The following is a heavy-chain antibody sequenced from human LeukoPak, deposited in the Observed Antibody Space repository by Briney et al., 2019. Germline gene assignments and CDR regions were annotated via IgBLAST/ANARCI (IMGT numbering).Heavy chain of an antibody. CDR3: AKARKQWLVLGWFDP. V-gene: IGHV3-23*01. CDR1: GFTFSSYA. J-gene: IGHJ5*02. D-gene: IGHD6-19*01. Sequence: GASLRLSCAASGFTFSSYAMSWVRQAPGKGLEWVSAISGSGGRTYYADSVKGRFTISRDNSKNTLYLQMNSLRAEDAAVYYCAKARKQWLVLGWFDPWGQGTLVTVSS. CDR2: ISGSGGRT.